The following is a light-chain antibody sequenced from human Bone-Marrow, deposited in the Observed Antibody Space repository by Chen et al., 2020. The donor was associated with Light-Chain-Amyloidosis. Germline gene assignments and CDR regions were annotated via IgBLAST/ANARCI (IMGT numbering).Light chain of an antibody. J-gene: IGLJ2*01. V-gene: IGLV2-14*03. CDR1: SSDIGGYNY. CDR3: SSYTTTSAPLI. Sequence: QSALTQPASVSGSPGQSITISCTGTSSDIGGYNYVFWYQQHPGRAPKLMIYDVTNRPSGVSNRFAGSKSGKTASLTISCLQAEDAADYYCSSYTTTSAPLIFGGGTKLTVL. CDR2: DVT.